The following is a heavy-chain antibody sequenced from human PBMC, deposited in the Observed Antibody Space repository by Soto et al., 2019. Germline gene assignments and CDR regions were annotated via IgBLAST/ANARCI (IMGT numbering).Heavy chain of an antibody. CDR1: GFSLSPSGVG. Sequence: QITLKESGPTLVKPTQTLTLTCTFSGFSLSPSGVGVGWIRQPPGKALEWLGIIFWDDDERYRPSLKGRLTITHDTSNNQLVLTTTNMDPVDTATYYCAHLPWKQLWPRAPVVNWGQGTPVTVSS. V-gene: IGHV2-5*02. CDR2: IFWDDDE. J-gene: IGHJ4*02. CDR3: AHLPWKQLWPRAPVVN. D-gene: IGHD5-18*01.